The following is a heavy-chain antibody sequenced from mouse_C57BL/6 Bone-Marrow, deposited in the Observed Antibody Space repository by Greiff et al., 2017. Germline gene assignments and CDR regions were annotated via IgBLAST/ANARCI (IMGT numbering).Heavy chain of an antibody. CDR2: ITTYSANT. J-gene: IGHJ1*01. V-gene: IGHV1S137*01. CDR3: ARGLWLWYFDV. Sequence: QVQLQQSGPELVRPGVSVKLSCKGSGYTFTDYAMHWVKHSHAKSLEWIGVITTYSANTNFNQKFKGKATITVDKSSTTAYLELASLTSEDSAIYYCARGLWLWYFDVWGAGTTVTVSA. CDR1: GYTFTDYA.